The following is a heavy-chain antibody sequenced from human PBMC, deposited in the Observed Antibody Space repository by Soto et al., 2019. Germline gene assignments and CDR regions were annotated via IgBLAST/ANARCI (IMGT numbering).Heavy chain of an antibody. Sequence: GGFLRLSCGASGFPFSNSAMSWVRQAPGKGLQWVAVISIGGGSTYFADSVKGRFTISRDDSKSTVFLQMNGLRAEDTGIYYCAKCHLLDISDFGYMDVWGQGTTVTVSS. J-gene: IGHJ6*02. CDR3: AKCHLLDISDFGYMDV. CDR2: ISIGGGST. V-gene: IGHV3-23*01. CDR1: GFPFSNSA. D-gene: IGHD2-21*01.